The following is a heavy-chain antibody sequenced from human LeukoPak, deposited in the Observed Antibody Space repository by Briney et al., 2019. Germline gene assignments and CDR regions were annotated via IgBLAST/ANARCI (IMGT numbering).Heavy chain of an antibody. Sequence: ASVKVSCKASGYTFTGNYMHWVRQAPGQGLEWMGWINPRSGGTNYAQKFQGRVTMTRDTSITTAYMELSRLRSDDTAAYYCVKMHYDFWSAFHIWGQGTMVTVSS. J-gene: IGHJ3*02. V-gene: IGHV1-2*02. CDR1: GYTFTGNY. D-gene: IGHD3-3*01. CDR3: VKMHYDFWSAFHI. CDR2: INPRSGGT.